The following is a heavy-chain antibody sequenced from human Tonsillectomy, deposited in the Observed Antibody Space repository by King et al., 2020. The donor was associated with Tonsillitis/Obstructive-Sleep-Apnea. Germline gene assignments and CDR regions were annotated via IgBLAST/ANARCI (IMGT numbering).Heavy chain of an antibody. CDR1: GGSISSSNW. Sequence: QLQESGPGLVKPSGTLSLTCAVSGGSISSSNWWSWGRQPPGKGLEWIGEIYHTGSTNHNPSLKSRVAISVDESKNQFSLKLGSVTAADTAVYYCARCGLTVTRYYHYLYMDVWGKGTTVTVSS. D-gene: IGHD4-17*01. CDR2: IYHTGST. V-gene: IGHV4-4*02. J-gene: IGHJ6*03. CDR3: ARCGLTVTRYYHYLYMDV.